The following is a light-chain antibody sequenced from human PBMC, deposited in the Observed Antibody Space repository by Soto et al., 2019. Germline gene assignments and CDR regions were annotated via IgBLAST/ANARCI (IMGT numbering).Light chain of an antibody. V-gene: IGKV1-5*01. CDR2: DAS. CDR1: QSISFC. CDR3: HVYYSCPPT. J-gene: IGKJ4*01. Sequence: DIQMTQSPSTLSASVGDRATITCRASQSISFCLAWYQQKPGSAPNLLIYDASTLGGGGPSRLSGSGFGTEFPLPISNLQADDVAPYYCHVYYSCPPTFGGGTRVEIK.